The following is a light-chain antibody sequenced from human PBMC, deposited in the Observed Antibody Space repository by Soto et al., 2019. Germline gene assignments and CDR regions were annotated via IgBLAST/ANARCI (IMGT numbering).Light chain of an antibody. J-gene: IGKJ1*01. Sequence: EIVLTQSPGTLSLSPGERATLSCRASQNVDSNYLAWYQQKPGQAPRIIIFAASGRATGIPDRFSGSGSGTDFTLTISRLEPEDFAVYYCQQYDSSPRTFGQGTKVDIK. CDR1: QNVDSNY. CDR3: QQYDSSPRT. CDR2: AAS. V-gene: IGKV3-20*01.